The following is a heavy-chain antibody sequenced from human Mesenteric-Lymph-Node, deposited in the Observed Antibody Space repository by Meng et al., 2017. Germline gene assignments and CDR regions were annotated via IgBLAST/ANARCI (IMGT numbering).Heavy chain of an antibody. V-gene: IGHV6-1*01. CDR1: GDSVSSNSAA. CDR2: TYYRSKWYN. CDR3: ARGRLGGSLLDDAFDI. J-gene: IGHJ3*02. Sequence: LRLSCAISGDSVSSNSAAWNWIRQSPSRGLEWLGRTYYRSKWYNDYAVSVKSRITINPDTSKNQFSLQLNSVTPEDTAVYYCARGRLGGSLLDDAFDIWGQGTMVTVSS. D-gene: IGHD1-1*01.